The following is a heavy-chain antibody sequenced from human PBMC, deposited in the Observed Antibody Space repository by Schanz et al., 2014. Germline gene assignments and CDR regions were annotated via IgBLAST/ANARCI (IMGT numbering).Heavy chain of an antibody. V-gene: IGHV3-30*18. CDR3: AKDPHKDYGGKPQALDI. CDR2: ISYDGNNE. Sequence: QVQLVESGGGVVQPGRSRRLSCEASGFTFSSYGMHWVRQAPGKGLEWVAVISYDGNNEDYADSVKGRFTISRDNSKNTLYLQMNSLRAEDTAFYCAKDPHKDYGGKPQALDIWGQGTILTVSS. CDR1: GFTFSSYG. D-gene: IGHD4-17*01. J-gene: IGHJ3*02.